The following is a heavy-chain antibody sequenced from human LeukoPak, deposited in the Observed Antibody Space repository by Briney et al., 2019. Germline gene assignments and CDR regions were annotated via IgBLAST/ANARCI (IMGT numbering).Heavy chain of an antibody. D-gene: IGHD3-10*01. CDR3: ARLPNSGADLTWFDP. CDR1: GYRFTYYW. J-gene: IGHJ5*02. V-gene: IGHV5-51*01. Sequence: GESLKISCKASGYRFTYYWIAWVRQMPGKGLEWVGIIYPNDSHTRYRPSFQGQVTISADKSISAAYLLWSSLKASDTAMYYCARLPNSGADLTWFDPWGQGTLVTVSS. CDR2: IYPNDSHT.